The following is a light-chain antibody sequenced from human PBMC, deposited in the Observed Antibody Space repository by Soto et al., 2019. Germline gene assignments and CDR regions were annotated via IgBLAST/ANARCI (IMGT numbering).Light chain of an antibody. V-gene: IGKV1-39*01. CDR3: QLSYSTPHWT. CDR1: QSISSY. CDR2: AAS. J-gene: IGKJ1*01. Sequence: DIQMTQSPSSLSASVGDRVTITCRASQSISSYLNWYQQKPGKAPKLLIYAASSLQSGVPSRFSGSGSGTDFTLTISSLQPEDFATYYCQLSYSTPHWTFGQGTKVEIK.